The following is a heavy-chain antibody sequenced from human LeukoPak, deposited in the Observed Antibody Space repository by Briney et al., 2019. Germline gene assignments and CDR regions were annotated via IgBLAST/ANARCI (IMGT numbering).Heavy chain of an antibody. V-gene: IGHV3-21*01. D-gene: IGHD2-15*01. J-gene: IGHJ4*02. CDR1: GFTFSRFW. CDR2: ISSSSSYI. Sequence: GGSLRLSCAASGFTFSRFWMTWVRQAPGKGLEWVSSISSSSSYIYYADSVKGRFTISRDNAKNSLYLQMNSLRAEDTAVYYCARDRGGLVKDYWGQGTLVTVSS. CDR3: ARDRGGLVKDY.